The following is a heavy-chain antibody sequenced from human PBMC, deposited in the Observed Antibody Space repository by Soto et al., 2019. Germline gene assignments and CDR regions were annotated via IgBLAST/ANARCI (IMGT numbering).Heavy chain of an antibody. D-gene: IGHD4-4*01. CDR2: ISGGGSNT. CDR1: GFPFSSYV. Sequence: EVQLLESGGGLVQRGGSLRLSCAASGFPFSSYVMAWVRQAPGKGLEWVSGISGGGSNTFYADYVKGRFTISRDNSKNTLLLQMNSLGAEDMAVYYCAKDSNKYSSSLRGRYFDYWGQGIGVTVSS. J-gene: IGHJ4*02. V-gene: IGHV3-23*01. CDR3: AKDSNKYSSSLRGRYFDY.